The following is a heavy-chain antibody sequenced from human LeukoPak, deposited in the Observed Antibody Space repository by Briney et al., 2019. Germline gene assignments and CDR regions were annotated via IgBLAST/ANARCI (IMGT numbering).Heavy chain of an antibody. Sequence: SELLSLTCAVSGGSISSSPWCSWVRQPPGKGLEWIGNPCDYENSDYNPSLKTRVTISVDKSKNQLSLKLTSVTAADTAVYYCARDPHIDNYFGTNTGLRDFWGQGALVTVSS. CDR3: ARDPHIDNYFGTNTGLRDF. CDR2: PCDYENS. V-gene: IGHV4-4*02. CDR1: GGSISSSPW. D-gene: IGHD1-14*01. J-gene: IGHJ4*02.